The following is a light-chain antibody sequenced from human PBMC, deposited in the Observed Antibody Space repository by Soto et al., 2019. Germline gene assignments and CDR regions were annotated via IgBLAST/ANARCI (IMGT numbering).Light chain of an antibody. CDR2: GAS. CDR1: QSVSRN. Sequence: EIVITQSVATLSLSPVERVSLSFRASQSVSRNLAWDQQKPGQAPRLFINGASTRATGILARFSGSSSGTELTLTISSLQSEDYAVYYCQPYNSWPTITFGPGTRLEIK. J-gene: IGKJ5*01. V-gene: IGKV3-15*01. CDR3: QPYNSWPTIT.